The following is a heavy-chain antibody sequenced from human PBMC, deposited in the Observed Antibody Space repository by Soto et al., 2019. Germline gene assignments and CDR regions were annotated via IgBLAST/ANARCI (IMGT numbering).Heavy chain of an antibody. CDR3: ARGEDSTLEAAAGPSFVRY. CDR1: GGSFSGYY. J-gene: IGHJ4*02. D-gene: IGHD6-13*01. V-gene: IGHV4-34*01. CDR2: INHSGST. Sequence: SETLSLTCAVYGGSFSGYYWSWIRQPPGKGLEWIGEINHSGSTNYNPSLKSRVTISVDTSKNQFSLKLSSVTAADTAVYYCARGEDSTLEAAAGPSFVRYRGQGTLVTVSS.